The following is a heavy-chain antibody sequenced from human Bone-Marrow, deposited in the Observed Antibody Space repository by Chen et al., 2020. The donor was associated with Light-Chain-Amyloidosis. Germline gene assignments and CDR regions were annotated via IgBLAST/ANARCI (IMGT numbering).Heavy chain of an antibody. CDR2: ISSSGSTI. CDR3: ARGGWFQLVYAHFDY. J-gene: IGHJ4*02. D-gene: IGHD2-2*02. V-gene: IGHV3-48*03. CDR1: GFTFSNYE. Sequence: EVQLVESGGGLVQPGGSLRLSCAASGFTFSNYEMNWVRQAPGKGLEWVSYISSSGSTIYYADSVKGRFTISRDNAKNSLYLQMNSLRAEDTAVYYCARGGWFQLVYAHFDYWGQGTLVTVSA.